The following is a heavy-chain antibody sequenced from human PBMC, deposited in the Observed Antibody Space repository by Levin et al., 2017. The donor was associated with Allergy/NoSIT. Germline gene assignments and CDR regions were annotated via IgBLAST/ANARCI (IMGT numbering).Heavy chain of an antibody. D-gene: IGHD2-8*01. V-gene: IGHV2-5*02. CDR1: GFSLSTSGVG. J-gene: IGHJ4*02. Sequence: SGPTLVKPTQTLTLTCTFSGFSLSTSGVGVGWIRQPPGKALEWLALIYWDDDKRYSPSLKSRLTITKDTSKNQVVLTMTNMDPVDTATYYCAHRRGCTNGVCYYYFDYWGQGTLVTVSS. CDR3: AHRRGCTNGVCYYYFDY. CDR2: IYWDDDK.